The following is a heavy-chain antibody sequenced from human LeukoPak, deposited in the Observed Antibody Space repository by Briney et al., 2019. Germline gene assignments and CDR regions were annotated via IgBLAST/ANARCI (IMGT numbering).Heavy chain of an antibody. D-gene: IGHD2-15*01. Sequence: GGSLRLSCAASGFTFSTYWMHWVRQAPGKGLVWVSRMNSDGSDTNYADSVKGRFTISRDNAKNTLYLQMNSLRAEDTAVYYCASLLRRDRSVDYWGQGTLVTVSS. CDR1: GFTFSTYW. CDR2: MNSDGSDT. CDR3: ASLLRRDRSVDY. J-gene: IGHJ4*02. V-gene: IGHV3-74*01.